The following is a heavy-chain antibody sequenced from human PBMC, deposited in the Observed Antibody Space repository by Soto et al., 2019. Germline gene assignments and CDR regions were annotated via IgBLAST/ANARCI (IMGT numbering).Heavy chain of an antibody. D-gene: IGHD2-8*01. J-gene: IGHJ5*02. CDR3: TRDGASFDV. CDR2: IYYSGST. CDR1: GGSISSDNYY. Sequence: PSETLSLTCTVSGGSISSDNYYWSWIRQPPGKGLEWIGYIYYSGSTYYNPSLKSRVTISVDTSKNQFSLKLSSVTAADTAIYYCTRDGASFDVWGQGTLVTVSS. V-gene: IGHV4-30-4*08.